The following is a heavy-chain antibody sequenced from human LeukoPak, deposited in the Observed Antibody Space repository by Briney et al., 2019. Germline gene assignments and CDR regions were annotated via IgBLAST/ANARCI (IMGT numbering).Heavy chain of an antibody. Sequence: GASVKVSCKASGGTFSSYAISWVRQATGQGLEWMGWMNPNSGNTGYAQKFQGRVTMTRNTSISTAYMELSSLRSEDTAVYYCARGVVGGSYFYYYYGMDVWGQGTTVTVSS. CDR3: ARGVVGGSYFYYYYGMDV. CDR2: MNPNSGNT. J-gene: IGHJ6*02. D-gene: IGHD1-26*01. V-gene: IGHV1-8*02. CDR1: GGTFSSYA.